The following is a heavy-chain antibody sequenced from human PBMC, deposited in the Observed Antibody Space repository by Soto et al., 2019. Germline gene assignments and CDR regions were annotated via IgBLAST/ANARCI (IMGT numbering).Heavy chain of an antibody. CDR1: GGSISSYY. V-gene: IGHV4-59*01. CDR2: IYYSGST. D-gene: IGHD6-19*01. Sequence: SATLSLTCTVSGGSISSYYWSWIRQPPGKGLEWIGYIYYSGSTNYNPSLKSRVTISVDTSKNHFSLKLSSVTAADTAVFYCARVDGTWIAVAGADAFDIWGQGTMVTVSS. J-gene: IGHJ3*02. CDR3: ARVDGTWIAVAGADAFDI.